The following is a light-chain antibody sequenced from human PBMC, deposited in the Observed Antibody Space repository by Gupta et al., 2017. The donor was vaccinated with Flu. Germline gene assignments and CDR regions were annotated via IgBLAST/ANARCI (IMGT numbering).Light chain of an antibody. J-gene: IGKJ1*01. CDR3: KQYFTTPGT. CDR2: WPS. Sequence: IVLTHSPYSLALSVGERATITCKSSQSVLSSSNNANYLSWYQHKPGQPPKLLIYWPSTRDSGVPDRFIGSGSGTDFTLNISSLQAEDVAVYFCKQYFTTPGTIGQGTKVEVK. CDR1: QSVLSSSNNANY. V-gene: IGKV4-1*01.